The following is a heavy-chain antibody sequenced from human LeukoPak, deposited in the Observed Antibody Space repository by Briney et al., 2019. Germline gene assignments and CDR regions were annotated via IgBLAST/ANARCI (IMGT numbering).Heavy chain of an antibody. CDR3: ARVGGTNPFDF. D-gene: IGHD3-10*01. Sequence: GGSLRLSCAASGFTFSSYWMHWVRQAPGKGLVWVSRIDIDGSGTTYADSVKGRFTISRDNAKNTLYLQMNSLRAEDTAVYYCARVGGTNPFDFWGQGTLVTVSS. J-gene: IGHJ4*02. V-gene: IGHV3-74*01. CDR1: GFTFSSYW. CDR2: IDIDGSGT.